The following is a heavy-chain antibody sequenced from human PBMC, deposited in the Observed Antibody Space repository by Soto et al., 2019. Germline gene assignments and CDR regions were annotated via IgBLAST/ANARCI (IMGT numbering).Heavy chain of an antibody. J-gene: IGHJ4*02. CDR3: ARRRDGVDF. CDR2: IFYTGRT. V-gene: IGHV4-39*01. D-gene: IGHD3-10*01. CDR1: GDSISSTNYY. Sequence: QLQLQESGPGLVKPSETLSLTCSVSGDSISSTNYYWGWIRQPPGRGLEWIATIFYTGRTYYNPSLKSRVTISVDTSKNQFSLKVSSVTAADTAVYYCARRRDGVDFWGQGTLVTVSS.